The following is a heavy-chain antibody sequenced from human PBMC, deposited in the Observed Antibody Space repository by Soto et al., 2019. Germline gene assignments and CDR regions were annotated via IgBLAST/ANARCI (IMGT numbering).Heavy chain of an antibody. V-gene: IGHV3-23*01. CDR2: ISGSGGST. CDR3: AKDRWDIVVVPAAMVMDV. D-gene: IGHD2-2*01. CDR1: GFTLIRYA. Sequence: GGSPRPSFAAPGFTLIRYAISWGRQAPGEGVEGVSAISGSGGSTKYADSVEGRVTISQDNFKNTLYLQMNSLRAEDTAVYYCAKDRWDIVVVPAAMVMDVWGKGTTVTVSS. J-gene: IGHJ6*04.